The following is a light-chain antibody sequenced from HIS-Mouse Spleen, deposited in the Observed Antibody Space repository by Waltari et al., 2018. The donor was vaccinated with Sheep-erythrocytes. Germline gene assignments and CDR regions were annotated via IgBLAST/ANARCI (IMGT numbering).Light chain of an antibody. V-gene: IGLV2-8*01. Sequence: QSALTQPPSASGSPGQSVTISCTGTSSDVGGYNYVSWYQQHPGKAPQLMIYEVRNGPSGVPDRFSSSKSGNTASLTISGLQAEDEADYYCCSYAGSYNHVFATGTKVTVL. CDR1: SSDVGGYNY. CDR3: CSYAGSYNHV. CDR2: EVR. J-gene: IGLJ1*01.